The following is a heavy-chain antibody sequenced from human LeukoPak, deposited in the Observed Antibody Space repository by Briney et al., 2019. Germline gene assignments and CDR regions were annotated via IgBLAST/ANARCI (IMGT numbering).Heavy chain of an antibody. CDR1: GGSFSGYY. V-gene: IGHV4-34*01. CDR3: ARYDFWSGYCLDY. D-gene: IGHD3-3*01. CDR2: INHSGST. Sequence: SETLFLTCAVYGGSFSGYYWSWIRQPPAKGLEWIGEINHSGSTNYNPSLKSRVTISVDTSKNQFSLKLSSVTAADTAVYYCARYDFWSGYCLDYWGQGTLVTVSS. J-gene: IGHJ4*02.